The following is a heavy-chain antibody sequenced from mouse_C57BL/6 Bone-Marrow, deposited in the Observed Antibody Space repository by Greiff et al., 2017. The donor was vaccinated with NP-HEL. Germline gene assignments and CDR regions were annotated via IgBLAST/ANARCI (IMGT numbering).Heavy chain of an antibody. CDR3: MWYGSSYWYFDV. CDR1: GFTFSGFW. J-gene: IGHJ1*03. CDR2: INSDGSAI. Sequence: DVKLVETGGGLVQPGGSRGLSCEGSGFTFSGFWMSWVRQTPGKTLEWIGDINSDGSAINYAPSIKDRFTIFRDNDKSTLYLQMSNVRSEDTDTYLCMWYGSSYWYFDVWGTGTTVTVSS. V-gene: IGHV11-2*01. D-gene: IGHD1-1*01.